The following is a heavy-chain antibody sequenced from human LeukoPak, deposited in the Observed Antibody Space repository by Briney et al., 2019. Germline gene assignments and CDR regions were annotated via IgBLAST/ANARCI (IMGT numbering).Heavy chain of an antibody. CDR2: MNPNSGNT. D-gene: IGHD6-19*01. J-gene: IGHJ4*02. CDR3: TRGSSGRRDN. CDR1: GYTFTTCD. Sequence: ASVKVSCKASGYTFTTCDINWVRQATGQGLEWMGWMNPNSGNTGYGQSFQGRITMTRDISIGTAYMELSNLTSEDTAIYYCTRGSSGRRDNWGQGTLVTVSA. V-gene: IGHV1-8*01.